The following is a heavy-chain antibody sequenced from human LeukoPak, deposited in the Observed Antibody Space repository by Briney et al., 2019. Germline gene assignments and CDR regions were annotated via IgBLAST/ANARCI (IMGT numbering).Heavy chain of an antibody. CDR1: GGSISSYY. Sequence: SETLSLTCTVSGGSISSYYWSWIRQPPGKGLEWIGYIYYSGSTNYNPSLKSRVTISVDTSKNQFSLKLSSVTAADTAVYYCARAERGYPLGDCWGQGTLVTVSS. J-gene: IGHJ4*02. D-gene: IGHD5-12*01. CDR2: IYYSGST. CDR3: ARAERGYPLGDC. V-gene: IGHV4-59*01.